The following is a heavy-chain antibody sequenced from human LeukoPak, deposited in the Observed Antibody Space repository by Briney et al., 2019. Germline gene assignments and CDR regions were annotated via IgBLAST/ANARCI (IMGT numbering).Heavy chain of an antibody. CDR2: ISSSGSTI. CDR1: GFTFSSYG. D-gene: IGHD1-26*01. Sequence: GGSLRLSCAASGFTFSSYGMHWVRQAPGKGLEWVSYISSSGSTIYYADSVKGRFTISRDNAKNSLYLQMNSLRAEDTAVYYCARGSYQWELHTPFFFDYWGQGTLVTVSS. V-gene: IGHV3-48*04. J-gene: IGHJ4*02. CDR3: ARGSYQWELHTPFFFDY.